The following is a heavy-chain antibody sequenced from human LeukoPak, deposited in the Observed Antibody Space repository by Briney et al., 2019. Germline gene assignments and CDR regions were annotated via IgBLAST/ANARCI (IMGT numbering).Heavy chain of an antibody. D-gene: IGHD5-18*01. Sequence: ASVKVSCKASGYTFTGYYMHWVRQAPGQGLEWMGWINPNSGGTNYAQKFQGRVTMTRDTFISTAYMELSRLRSDDTAVFYCARDLGNTAPRDAWGQGTLVTVSS. V-gene: IGHV1-2*02. CDR3: ARDLGNTAPRDA. J-gene: IGHJ5*02. CDR2: INPNSGGT. CDR1: GYTFTGYY.